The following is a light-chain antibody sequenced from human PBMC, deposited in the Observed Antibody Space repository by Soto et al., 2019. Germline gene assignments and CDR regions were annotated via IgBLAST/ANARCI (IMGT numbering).Light chain of an antibody. CDR1: QSLLDSDGYKY. CDR2: MGS. J-gene: IGKJ1*01. Sequence: DIVMTQSPISLPVSPGEPASISCRSSQSLLDSDGYKYLDWYLQKPGQSPQLLIYMGSNRATGVPDRFSGSGAGTEFTLKISRVEAEDVGIYYCMQATQFSWTFGQGTKVEI. CDR3: MQATQFSWT. V-gene: IGKV2-28*01.